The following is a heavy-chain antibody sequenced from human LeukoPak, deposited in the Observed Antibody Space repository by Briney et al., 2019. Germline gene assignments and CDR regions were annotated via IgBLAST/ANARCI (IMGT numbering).Heavy chain of an antibody. Sequence: GGSLRLSCAASGFTFDDYGMSWVRQAPGKALVWVSGINWNGGSTGYADSVKGRFTNSRDNAKNSLYLQMNSLRAEDTALYYCARDGAGSGLYYFDYWGQGTLVTVSS. V-gene: IGHV3-20*04. J-gene: IGHJ4*02. CDR3: ARDGAGSGLYYFDY. D-gene: IGHD6-19*01. CDR2: INWNGGST. CDR1: GFTFDDYG.